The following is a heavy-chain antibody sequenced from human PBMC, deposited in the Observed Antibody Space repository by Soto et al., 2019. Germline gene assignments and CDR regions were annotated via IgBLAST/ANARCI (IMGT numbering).Heavy chain of an antibody. CDR2: INHSGST. J-gene: IGHJ4*02. CDR3: ARVVAAAVAKFDY. CDR1: GGSFSGYY. Sequence: PSDPLSLRCSVYGGSFSGYYWSWIRKPPGKGLEWIGEINHSGSTNYNPSLKSQVTISVDTSKNQFSLKLSSVTAADTAVYYCARVVAAAVAKFDYWGQGTLVTVS. V-gene: IGHV4-34*01. D-gene: IGHD6-13*01.